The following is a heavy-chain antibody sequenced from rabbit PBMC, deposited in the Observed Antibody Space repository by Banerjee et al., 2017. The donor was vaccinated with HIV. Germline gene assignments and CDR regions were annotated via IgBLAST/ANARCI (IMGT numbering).Heavy chain of an antibody. J-gene: IGHJ4*01. CDR2: IDPVFANT. D-gene: IGHD4-1*01. CDR1: GFDFSSYG. V-gene: IGHV1S47*01. CDR3: ARAVSSGWGGFFNL. Sequence: QEQLKETGGGLVQPGGSLTLSCKASGFDFSSYGVSWVRQAPGKGLEWIGYIDPVFANTYYANWVNGRLTISRDNAQNTVFLQVTSLTVADTATYFCARAVSSGWGGFFNLWGQGTLVTVS.